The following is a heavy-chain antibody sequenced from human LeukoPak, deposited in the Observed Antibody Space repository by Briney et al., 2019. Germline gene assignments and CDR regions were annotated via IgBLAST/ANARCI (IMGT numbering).Heavy chain of an antibody. Sequence: SETLSLTCAVYGGSFSGYYWRWIRQPPGKGLEWIGEVNHSGSTNYNPSLKSRVTISVDTSKNQFSLKLSSVTAADTAVYYCARGPNDYGDVTVSADFDYWGQGTLVTVSS. CDR2: VNHSGST. V-gene: IGHV4-34*01. J-gene: IGHJ4*02. CDR1: GGSFSGYY. CDR3: ARGPNDYGDVTVSADFDY. D-gene: IGHD4-17*01.